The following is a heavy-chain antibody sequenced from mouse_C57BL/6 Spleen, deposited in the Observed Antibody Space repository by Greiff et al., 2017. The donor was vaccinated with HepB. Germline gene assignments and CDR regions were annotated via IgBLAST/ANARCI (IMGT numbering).Heavy chain of an antibody. CDR2: ISSGSSTI. Sequence: EVKLVESGGGLVKPGGSLKLSCAASGFTFSDYGMHWVRQAPEKGLEWVAYISSGSSTIYYADTVKGRFTISRDNAKNTLFLQMTSLRSEDTAMYYCAREYYDYEFSWFAYWGQGTLVTVSA. CDR1: GFTFSDYG. CDR3: AREYYDYEFSWFAY. J-gene: IGHJ3*01. D-gene: IGHD2-4*01. V-gene: IGHV5-17*01.